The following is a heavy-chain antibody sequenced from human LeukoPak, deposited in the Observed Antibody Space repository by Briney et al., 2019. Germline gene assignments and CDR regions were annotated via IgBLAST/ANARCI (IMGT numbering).Heavy chain of an antibody. Sequence: GASVKVSCKTSGYTFIDYYMHWVRQAPGQGLEWMGWINPNSGDTDYAHKFQGWVTMTRDTSISTTYMELSRLKSDDTAVYYCARDRSGSGWIRGYYFDYWGQGTLVTVSS. CDR2: INPNSGDT. D-gene: IGHD6-19*01. V-gene: IGHV1-2*04. CDR1: GYTFIDYY. J-gene: IGHJ4*02. CDR3: ARDRSGSGWIRGYYFDY.